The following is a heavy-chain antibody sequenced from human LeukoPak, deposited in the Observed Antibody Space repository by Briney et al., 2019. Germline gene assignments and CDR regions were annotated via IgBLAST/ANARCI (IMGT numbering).Heavy chain of an antibody. D-gene: IGHD3-9*01. Sequence: PGGSLRLSCAASGFTFSSYSMNWVRQAPGKGLEWVSYISSSSSTIYYADSVKGRFTISGDNAKNSLYLQMNSLRAEDTAVYYCAREADILTGYHDYWGQGTLVTVPS. CDR2: ISSSSSTI. V-gene: IGHV3-48*04. J-gene: IGHJ4*02. CDR3: AREADILTGYHDY. CDR1: GFTFSSYS.